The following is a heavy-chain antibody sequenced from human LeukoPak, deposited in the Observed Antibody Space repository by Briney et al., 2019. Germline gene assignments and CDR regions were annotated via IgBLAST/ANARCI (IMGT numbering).Heavy chain of an antibody. CDR3: AREPYLQPKGEDAFDV. V-gene: IGHV4-59*12. D-gene: IGHD2/OR15-2a*01. Sequence: SETLSLTCTVSGGSISSSYWSWIRQPPGKGLERIGYIYYSGSTNYNPSLKSRVTISVDTSKNQFSLKLSSVTAADTAVYYCAREPYLQPKGEDAFDVWGQGTLVTVSS. CDR1: GGSISSSY. J-gene: IGHJ3*01. CDR2: IYYSGST.